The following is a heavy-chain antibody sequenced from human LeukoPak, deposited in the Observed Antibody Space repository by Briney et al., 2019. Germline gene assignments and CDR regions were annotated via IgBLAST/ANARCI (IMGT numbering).Heavy chain of an antibody. D-gene: IGHD3-10*01. CDR3: ASGSYYYGSGCYYTRFDY. CDR1: GGSISSGSYY. V-gene: IGHV4-61*02. Sequence: PSQTLSLTCTVSGGSISSGSYYWGWIRQPAGKGLEWIGRIYTSGSTNYNPSLKSRVTISVDTSKNQFSLKLSSVTAADTAVYYCASGSYYYGSGCYYTRFDYWGQGTLVTVSS. CDR2: IYTSGST. J-gene: IGHJ4*02.